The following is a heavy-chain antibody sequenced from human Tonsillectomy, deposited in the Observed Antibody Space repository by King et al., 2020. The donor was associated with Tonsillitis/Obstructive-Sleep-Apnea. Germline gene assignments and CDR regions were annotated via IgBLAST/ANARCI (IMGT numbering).Heavy chain of an antibody. J-gene: IGHJ6*03. CDR2: ISWNSGDI. D-gene: IGHD3-3*01. Sequence: VQLVESGGGLVQPGRSLRLSCAASGFTFDDYAMHWVRQAPGKGLEWVSGISWNSGDIGYADSVKGRFTISRDNAKNSLYLKMNSLIAEDTALYYCAKDTGRFLTQYMDVWGKGTTVTVSS. CDR3: AKDTGRFLTQYMDV. V-gene: IGHV3-9*01. CDR1: GFTFDDYA.